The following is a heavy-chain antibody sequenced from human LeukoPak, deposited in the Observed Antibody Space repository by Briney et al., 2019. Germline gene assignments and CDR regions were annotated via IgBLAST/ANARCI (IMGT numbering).Heavy chain of an antibody. D-gene: IGHD4-17*01. V-gene: IGHV3-9*01. CDR3: AKGSTVTTLFDY. J-gene: IGHJ4*02. CDR1: GFTFDDYA. Sequence: GGSLRLSCAASGFTFDDYAMHWVRRAPGKGLEWVSGISWNSGSIGYADSVKGRFTISRDNAKNSLYLQMNSLRAEDTALYYCAKGSTVTTLFDYWGQGTLVTVSS. CDR2: ISWNSGSI.